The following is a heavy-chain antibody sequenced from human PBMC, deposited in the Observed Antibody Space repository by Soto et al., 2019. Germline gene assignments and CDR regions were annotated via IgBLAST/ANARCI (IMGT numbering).Heavy chain of an antibody. D-gene: IGHD6-13*01. Sequence: QVQLQESGPGLVKPSQTLSLTCTVSGGSVSRSGYYWSWIRQRPGKGLEWIGYVYYSGSTYYNPSLKSQITLSLGTSKNPFSLKLSSVTAADTAVYYCARASSSWYFDYWGQGTLVAVSS. J-gene: IGHJ4*02. CDR3: ARASSSWYFDY. CDR1: GGSVSRSGYY. V-gene: IGHV4-31*01. CDR2: VYYSGST.